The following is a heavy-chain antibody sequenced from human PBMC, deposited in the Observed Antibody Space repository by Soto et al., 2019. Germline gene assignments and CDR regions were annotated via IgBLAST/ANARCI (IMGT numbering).Heavy chain of an antibody. D-gene: IGHD3-22*01. CDR3: ARHRYYYDSSGKIYYFDY. J-gene: IGHJ4*02. Sequence: PXESLTISCKGSGYSFTSYWISLVRQVPGKGLEWMGSIDPSDSYTNYSPSFQGHVTISADKSISTAYLQWSSLKASDTAMYYCARHRYYYDSSGKIYYFDYWGQGTLVTVSS. V-gene: IGHV5-10-1*01. CDR2: IDPSDSYT. CDR1: GYSFTSYW.